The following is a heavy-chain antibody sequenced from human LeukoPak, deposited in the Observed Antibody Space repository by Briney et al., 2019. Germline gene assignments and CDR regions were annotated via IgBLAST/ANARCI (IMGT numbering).Heavy chain of an antibody. V-gene: IGHV3-48*03. Sequence: PGGSLRLSCAASEFAFSVFEMYWVRQAPGKGLEWVSYISSSGDTRYYADSVKGRFTISRDNAKNSLYLQMNSLRAEDTAVYYCATLTVASTFDYWGQGALVTVSS. J-gene: IGHJ4*02. CDR1: EFAFSVFE. CDR2: ISSSGDTR. D-gene: IGHD6-19*01. CDR3: ATLTVASTFDY.